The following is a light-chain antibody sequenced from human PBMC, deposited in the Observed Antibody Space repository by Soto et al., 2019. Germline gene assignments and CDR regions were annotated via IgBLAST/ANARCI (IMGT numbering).Light chain of an antibody. Sequence: QSALTQPRSVSGTPGQTGTISCTGTSSDVGGYNYVSWYQQYPGKAPKLVICDVSERPSGVPDRFSGSKSGNTASLTISRLQAEHEAEYYCCSYAGSYTSYYVFGTGTKVTGL. J-gene: IGLJ1*01. V-gene: IGLV2-11*01. CDR3: CSYAGSYTSYYV. CDR1: SSDVGGYNY. CDR2: DVS.